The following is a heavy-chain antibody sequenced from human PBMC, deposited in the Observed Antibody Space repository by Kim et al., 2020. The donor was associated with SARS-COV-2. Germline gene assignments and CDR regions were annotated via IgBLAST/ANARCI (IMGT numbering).Heavy chain of an antibody. V-gene: IGHV3-30-3*01. CDR1: GFTFSYYP. CDR3: ARDIRLRGSADDCSSATCYSYYYGMDV. CDR2: ISSDESNT. D-gene: IGHD2-2*01. Sequence: GGSLRLSCAASGFTFSYYPLHWVRQSPGRGLEWVALISSDESNTYYADSVKGRFSISRDNSKNTVWLQMNTLRSEDTAVYYCARDIRLRGSADDCSSATCYSYYYGMDVWGPGTKVTVSS. J-gene: IGHJ6*02.